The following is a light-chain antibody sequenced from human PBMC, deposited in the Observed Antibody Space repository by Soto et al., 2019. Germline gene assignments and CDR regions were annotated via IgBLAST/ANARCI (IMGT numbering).Light chain of an antibody. CDR2: DVS. Sequence: QSALPQPASLSGSPGQSITISCTGTSSDVGRYNYVSWYQQHPGKAPKLMIYDVSNRPSGVSNRFSGSKSGNTASLTISGLHAEGEADYYCSSYTSSSTLVFGGGTHLTVL. CDR1: SSDVGRYNY. CDR3: SSYTSSSTLV. J-gene: IGLJ3*02. V-gene: IGLV2-14*01.